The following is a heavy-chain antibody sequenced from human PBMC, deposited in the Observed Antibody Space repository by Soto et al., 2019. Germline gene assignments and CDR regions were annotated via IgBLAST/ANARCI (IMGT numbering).Heavy chain of an antibody. J-gene: IGHJ4*02. Sequence: QVQLVQSGAEVKKPGSSVKVSCKASGGTFGSHGVAWVRQAPGQGLEWMGGFIAMLGTPTYAQKVQGRATITADESLTSSDLELRSLGSEDTAVYVCARGAMAKFDYWGQGTLVTVSS. CDR2: FIAMLGTP. CDR1: GGTFGSHG. D-gene: IGHD5-18*01. CDR3: ARGAMAKFDY. V-gene: IGHV1-69*01.